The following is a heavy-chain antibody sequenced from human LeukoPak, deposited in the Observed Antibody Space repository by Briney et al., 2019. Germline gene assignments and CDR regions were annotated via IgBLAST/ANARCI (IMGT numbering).Heavy chain of an antibody. CDR3: ARDLLGYCSGGSCSKMDV. Sequence: GTSLRLSCAASGITFNAIHWVRQAPGKGLEWVALTWYDGRNKYYADSVKGRFTISIDNSKNMVYLHMNSLRADDTAVYYCARDLLGYCSGGSCSKMDVWGQGTTVTVSS. D-gene: IGHD2-15*01. V-gene: IGHV3-33*08. J-gene: IGHJ6*02. CDR1: GITFNA. CDR2: TWYDGRNK.